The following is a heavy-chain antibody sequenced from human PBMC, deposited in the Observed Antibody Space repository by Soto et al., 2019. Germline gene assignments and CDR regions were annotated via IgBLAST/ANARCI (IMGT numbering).Heavy chain of an antibody. CDR3: ARHGYCSSTSCYLDAFDI. V-gene: IGHV4-39*01. CDR1: GGSISSSSYY. J-gene: IGHJ3*02. D-gene: IGHD2-2*03. Sequence: PSETLSLTCTVSGGSISSSSYYWGWIRQPPGKGLEWIGSIYYSGSTYYNPSLKSRVTISVDTSKNQFSLKLSSVTAADTAVYYCARHGYCSSTSCYLDAFDIWGQGTMVTVSS. CDR2: IYYSGST.